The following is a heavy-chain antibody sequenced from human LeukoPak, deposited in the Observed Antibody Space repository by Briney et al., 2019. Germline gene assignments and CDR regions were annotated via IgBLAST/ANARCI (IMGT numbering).Heavy chain of an antibody. J-gene: IGHJ4*02. CDR1: GFTFNTYS. V-gene: IGHV3-48*01. Sequence: GGSLRLSCAASGFTFNTYSMNWVRQAPGKGLEWISYISESSDTIYYADSVKGRFTISRDNAKNSLYLQMNSPRAEDTALYYCARRFDYWGQGTLVTVSS. CDR3: ARRFDY. CDR2: ISESSDTI.